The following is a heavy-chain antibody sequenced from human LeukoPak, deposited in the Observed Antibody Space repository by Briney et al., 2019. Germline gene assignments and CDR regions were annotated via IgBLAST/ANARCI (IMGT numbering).Heavy chain of an antibody. V-gene: IGHV4-34*01. CDR1: GGSFSGYY. CDR3: ALAAAGTFDY. CDR2: INHSGST. D-gene: IGHD6-13*01. Sequence: SETLSLTCAVYGGSFSGYYWSWIRQPPGKGLEWIGEINHSGSTNYNPSLKSRVTISVDTSKNQFSLKLSSVTAADTAVYYCALAAAGTFDYWGQGTLVTVSS. J-gene: IGHJ4*02.